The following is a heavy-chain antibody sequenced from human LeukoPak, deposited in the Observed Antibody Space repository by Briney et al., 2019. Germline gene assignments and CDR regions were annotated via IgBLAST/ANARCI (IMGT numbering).Heavy chain of an antibody. V-gene: IGHV4-30-2*01. D-gene: IGHD3-3*01. CDR3: AGSRSLEWLFGY. J-gene: IGHJ4*02. Sequence: KPSQTLSLTCAVSGGSISSGGYFWSWIRQPPGKGLEWIGYIYHSGSTYYNPSLKSRVTISVDRSKNQFSLKLSSVTAADTAVYYCAGSRSLEWLFGYWGQGTLVTVSS. CDR1: GGSISSGGYF. CDR2: IYHSGST.